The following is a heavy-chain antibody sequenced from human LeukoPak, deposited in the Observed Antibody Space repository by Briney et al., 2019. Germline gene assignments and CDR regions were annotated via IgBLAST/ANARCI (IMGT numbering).Heavy chain of an antibody. CDR2: IIPIFGTA. J-gene: IGHJ5*02. Sequence: GASVKVSCKASGGTFSSYAISWVRQAPGQGLEWMGGIIPIFGTANYAQKFQGRVTITADESTSTAYMELSSLRSEDTAVYYCARGGVSAGTTGPWGQGTLVIVSS. CDR3: ARGGVSAGTTGP. D-gene: IGHD1-1*01. CDR1: GGTFSSYA. V-gene: IGHV1-69*01.